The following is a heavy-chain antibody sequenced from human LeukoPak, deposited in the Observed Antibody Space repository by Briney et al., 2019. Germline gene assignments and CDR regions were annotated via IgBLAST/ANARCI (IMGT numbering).Heavy chain of an antibody. J-gene: IGHJ4*02. CDR3: AISATARGGFDF. Sequence: GGSLRLSCAAAGFTFSSYWMSWVRQAPGKGLEWVANIKQDGSEKYYVDSVKGRFTISRDNAKNSLFLQMNSLRAEDTAVYFCAISATARGGFDFWGQGTLVTVSS. CDR1: GFTFSSYW. D-gene: IGHD6-25*01. V-gene: IGHV3-7*01. CDR2: IKQDGSEK.